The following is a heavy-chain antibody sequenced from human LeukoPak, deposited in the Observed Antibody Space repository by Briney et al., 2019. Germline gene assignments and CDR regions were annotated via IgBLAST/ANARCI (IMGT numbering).Heavy chain of an antibody. CDR3: TRVIVATKDY. J-gene: IGHJ4*02. D-gene: IGHD5-12*01. CDR1: GFTFGDYA. V-gene: IGHV3-49*04. Sequence: GGSLRLSCTGSGFTFGDYAMNWVRQAPGKGLEWVGFIRSKNYGGTTEYAASVKGRFTISRDDFRSIAYLQMNSLKTEDTAVYYCTRVIVATKDYWGQGTLVTVSS. CDR2: IRSKNYGGTT.